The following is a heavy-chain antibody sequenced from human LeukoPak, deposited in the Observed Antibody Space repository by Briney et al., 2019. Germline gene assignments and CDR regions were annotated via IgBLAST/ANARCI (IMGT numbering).Heavy chain of an antibody. J-gene: IGHJ6*02. CDR3: ARDNYYDSSGYYRYYYYYYGMDV. Sequence: GGSLRLSCAASGFTVSSNYMSWVRQAPGKGLEWVSVIYSGGSTYYADSVKGRFTISRDNSKNTLYLQMGSLRAEDMAVYYCARDNYYDSSGYYRYYYYYYGMDVWGQGTTVTVSS. D-gene: IGHD3-22*01. V-gene: IGHV3-53*05. CDR1: GFTVSSNY. CDR2: IYSGGST.